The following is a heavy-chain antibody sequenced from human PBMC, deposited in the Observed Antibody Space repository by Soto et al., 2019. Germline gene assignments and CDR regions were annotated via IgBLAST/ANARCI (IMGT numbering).Heavy chain of an antibody. D-gene: IGHD1-26*01. CDR3: ARDLIRWEGGY. CDR2: ISNGGSNI. J-gene: IGHJ4*02. CDR1: GFTFSSYG. Sequence: GGSLRLSCAASGFTFSSYGMHWVRQAPGKGLEWVSFISNGGSNIYYADSVKGRFTISRDNAKNSQYLQMNSLRAEDTAVYYCARDLIRWEGGYWGQGTLVTVSS. V-gene: IGHV3-21*04.